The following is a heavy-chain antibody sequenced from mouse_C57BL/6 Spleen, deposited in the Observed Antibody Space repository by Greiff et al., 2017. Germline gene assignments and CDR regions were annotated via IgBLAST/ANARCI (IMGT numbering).Heavy chain of an antibody. CDR2: ISDGGSYT. CDR1: GFTFSSYA. J-gene: IGHJ2*01. V-gene: IGHV5-4*01. CDR3: ARELGRVYYFDY. Sequence: EVKLMESGGGLVKPGGSLKLSCAASGFTFSSYAMSWVRQTPEKRLEWVATISDGGSYTYYPDNVKGRFTISRDNAKNNLYLQMSHLKSEDTAMYYCARELGRVYYFDYWGQGTTLTVSS. D-gene: IGHD4-1*01.